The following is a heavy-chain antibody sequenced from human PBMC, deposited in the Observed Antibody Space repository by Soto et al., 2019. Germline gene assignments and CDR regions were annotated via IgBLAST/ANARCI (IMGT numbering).Heavy chain of an antibody. J-gene: IGHJ3*02. D-gene: IGHD6-19*01. CDR2: IKQDGNGK. V-gene: IGHV3-7*01. CDR3: ARGLGSSGWYSPWDASDI. Sequence: GGSLRLSCAVSGFTFSDYWMSWVRQAPGKGLEWVANIKQDGNGKYYVDSVKGRFTISRDNAKNSLYLQMNSLRAEDTAVYYCARGLGSSGWYSPWDASDIWGQGTMVTVSS. CDR1: GFTFSDYW.